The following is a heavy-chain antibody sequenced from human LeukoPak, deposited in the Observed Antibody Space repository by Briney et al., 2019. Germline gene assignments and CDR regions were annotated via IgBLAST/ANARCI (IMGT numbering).Heavy chain of an antibody. CDR1: GGSISNYH. CDR3: ARASTVTTWSLGY. CDR2: VSYTGST. D-gene: IGHD4-17*01. Sequence: SETLSLTCIVSGGSISNYHWSWIRQPPVKGLEWIGYVSYTGSTNCNPSLKSRVTMSVDTSRNQFSLNLSSVTAADTAMYYCARASTVTTWSLGYWGQGILVTVSS. J-gene: IGHJ4*02. V-gene: IGHV4-59*01.